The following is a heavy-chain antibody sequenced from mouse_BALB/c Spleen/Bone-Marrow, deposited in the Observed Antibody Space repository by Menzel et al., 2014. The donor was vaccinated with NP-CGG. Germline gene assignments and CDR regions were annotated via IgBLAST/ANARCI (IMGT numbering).Heavy chain of an antibody. J-gene: IGHJ3*01. Sequence: QVQLQQSGAEQVRPGTSVKVSCKASGYAFTHYLIDWIKQRPGQRPGQGLEWIGVINPGTGGTNYNEKFKGRATLTADNSTSTAYRQLSSLTSDDSAVYFCARRPWFAYWGQGTLVTVSA. CDR1: GYAFTHYL. V-gene: IGHV1-54*01. CDR2: INPGTGGT. CDR3: ARRPWFAY.